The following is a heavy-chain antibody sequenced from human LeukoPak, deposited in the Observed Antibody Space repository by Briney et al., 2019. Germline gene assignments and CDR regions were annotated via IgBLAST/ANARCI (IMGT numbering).Heavy chain of an antibody. J-gene: IGHJ3*02. CDR2: ISAYNGNT. D-gene: IGHD3-22*01. CDR1: GYTFTSYG. V-gene: IGHV1-18*01. CDR3: ARASYYYDRSGYYWSHAFDI. Sequence: ASVKVSCKASGYTFTSYGISWVRQAPGQGLEWMGWISAYNGNTNYAQKLQGRVTMTTDTSTSTAYMELRSLRSDDTAVYYSARASYYYDRSGYYWSHAFDIWGQGTMVTVSS.